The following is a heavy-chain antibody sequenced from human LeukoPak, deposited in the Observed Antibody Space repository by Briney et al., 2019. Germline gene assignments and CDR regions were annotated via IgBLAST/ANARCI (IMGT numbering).Heavy chain of an antibody. D-gene: IGHD3-22*01. CDR2: ISGSGGST. Sequence: PGGSLRLSCAASGFTFSSYAMSWVRQAPGKGLEWVSAISGSGGSTYYADSVKGRFTISRDNSKNTLYLQMNSLRAEDTAVYYCAKDIGDCYDSSGSDAFDIWGQGTMVTVSS. CDR1: GFTFSSYA. CDR3: AKDIGDCYDSSGSDAFDI. V-gene: IGHV3-23*01. J-gene: IGHJ3*02.